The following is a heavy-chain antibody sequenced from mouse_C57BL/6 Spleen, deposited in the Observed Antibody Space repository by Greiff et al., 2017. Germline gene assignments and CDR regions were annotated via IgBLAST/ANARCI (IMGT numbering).Heavy chain of an antibody. CDR1: GYAFSSSW. D-gene: IGHD2-5*01. CDR3: ADSNGSWFAY. J-gene: IGHJ3*01. CDR2: IYPGDGDT. Sequence: QVQLKESGPELVKPGASVKISCKASGYAFSSSWMNWVKQRPGKGLEWIGRIYPGDGDTNYNGKFKGKATLTADKSSSTAYMQLSSLTSEDSAVYFCADSNGSWFAYWGQGTLVTVSA. V-gene: IGHV1-82*01.